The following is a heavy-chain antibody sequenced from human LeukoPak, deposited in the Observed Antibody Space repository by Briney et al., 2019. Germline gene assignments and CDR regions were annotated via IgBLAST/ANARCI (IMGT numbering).Heavy chain of an antibody. CDR2: IYYSGST. CDR1: GGSISSYY. D-gene: IGHD5-24*01. V-gene: IGHV4-59*12. Sequence: SETLSLTCTVSGGSISSYYWSWIRQPPGKGLEWIGYIYYSGSTNYNPPLKSRVTISVDTSKNQFSLKLSSVTAADTAVYHCAREGDGYNPGVSYYYGMDVWGQGTTVTVSS. CDR3: AREGDGYNPGVSYYYGMDV. J-gene: IGHJ6*02.